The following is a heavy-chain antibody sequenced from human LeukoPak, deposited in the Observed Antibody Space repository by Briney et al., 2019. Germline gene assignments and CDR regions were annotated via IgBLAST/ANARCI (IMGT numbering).Heavy chain of an antibody. CDR1: GFTFSNYA. V-gene: IGHV3-23*01. D-gene: IGHD2-15*01. Sequence: GGSLRLSCAASGFTFSNYAMSWVRQPPGKGLDWVSSINGSGISTYDAASVRGRFTISRDNSKNALYLQMNSLRAEDTAIYYCAKDPRCSGGSCYSADFYYYYNLGVWGQGTTVTVSS. CDR3: AKDPRCSGGSCYSADFYYYYNLGV. CDR2: INGSGIST. J-gene: IGHJ6*02.